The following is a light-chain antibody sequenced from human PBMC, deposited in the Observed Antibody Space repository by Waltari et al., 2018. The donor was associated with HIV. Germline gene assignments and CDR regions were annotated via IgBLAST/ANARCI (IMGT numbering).Light chain of an antibody. J-gene: IGKJ5*01. V-gene: IGKV1-39*01. Sequence: DIQMTQSPSSLSASVGDRVTITCRASQSIISYLNWYQQKPGKAPKLLIYAASTLQSGVPSRFSGSGSVTDFTLTISSLQPEDFATYYCQQSYTTPITFGQGTRLEIK. CDR2: AAS. CDR3: QQSYTTPIT. CDR1: QSIISY.